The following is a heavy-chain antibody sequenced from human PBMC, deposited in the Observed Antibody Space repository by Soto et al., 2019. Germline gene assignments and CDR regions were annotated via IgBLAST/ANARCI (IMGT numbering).Heavy chain of an antibody. CDR1: GFIFRNDW. Sequence: EVQLVESGGGSATPGGSLRLSCAASGFIFRNDWMNWVRQAPGKGLEWVARIKTKLDGGTTDYAAPVKGRFFISRDDLQNTLFLQMNSLQTEDTAVYYCMTHANSNGRGHWGQGTLVTVAP. CDR2: IKTKLDGGTT. CDR3: MTHANSNGRGH. J-gene: IGHJ4*02. D-gene: IGHD5-18*01. V-gene: IGHV3-15*01.